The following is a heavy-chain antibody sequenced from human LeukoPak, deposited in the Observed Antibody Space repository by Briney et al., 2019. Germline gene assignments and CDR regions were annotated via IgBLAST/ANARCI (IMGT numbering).Heavy chain of an antibody. CDR3: ARESAGSGSYEGGMDY. J-gene: IGHJ4*02. D-gene: IGHD1-26*01. CDR2: MNPNSGNT. Sequence: ASVKVSCKASGYTFTSYDINWVRQATGQGLEWMGWMNPNSGNTGYAQKFRGRVTMTRNTSISTAYMELSSLRSEDTAVYYCARESAGSGSYEGGMDYWGQGTLVTVSS. CDR1: GYTFTSYD. V-gene: IGHV1-8*01.